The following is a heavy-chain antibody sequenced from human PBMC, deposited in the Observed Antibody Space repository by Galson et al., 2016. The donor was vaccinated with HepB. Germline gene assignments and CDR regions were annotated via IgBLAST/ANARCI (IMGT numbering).Heavy chain of an antibody. D-gene: IGHD2-2*01. Sequence: ETLSLTCTVSNYSISSGYYWGWVRQPPGKGLEWIGSISHSGSTYYNPSRKSRVTISVDTSKNRFSLMLSSVTAADTAVYYCARDVGSIPYNWFDPWGQGTLVTVSS. CDR3: ARDVGSIPYNWFDP. CDR1: NYSISSGYY. J-gene: IGHJ5*02. CDR2: ISHSGST. V-gene: IGHV4-38-2*02.